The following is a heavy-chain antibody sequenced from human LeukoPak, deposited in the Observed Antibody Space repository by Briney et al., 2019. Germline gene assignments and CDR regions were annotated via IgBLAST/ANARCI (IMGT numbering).Heavy chain of an antibody. CDR2: ISGSGGST. D-gene: IGHD3-3*01. CDR3: AKVPYYDFWSGYSPTSYYYYMDV. CDR1: GFTFSACS. Sequence: GGSLRLSCAASGFTFSACSMSWVRQAPGKGLEWVSAISGSGGSTYYADSVKGRFTISRDNSKNTLYLQMNSLRAEDTAVYYCAKVPYYDFWSGYSPTSYYYYMDVWGKGTTVTVSS. J-gene: IGHJ6*03. V-gene: IGHV3-23*01.